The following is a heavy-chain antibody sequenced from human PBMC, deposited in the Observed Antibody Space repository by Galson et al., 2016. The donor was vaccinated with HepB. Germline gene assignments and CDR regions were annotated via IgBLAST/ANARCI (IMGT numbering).Heavy chain of an antibody. CDR1: GGNFSSHA. V-gene: IGHV1-69*01. Sequence: VQVSCKASGGNFSSHAISWVRQSPGQGLEWMGGIIPMIGAANYAHTFQVRVTITADESTNTAYMELTSLRSDDTAVYYCARGRPLPLGELLKSYYFDYWGQGTLVTVSS. CDR2: IIPMIGAA. D-gene: IGHD3-16*01. CDR3: ARGRPLPLGELLKSYYFDY. J-gene: IGHJ4*01.